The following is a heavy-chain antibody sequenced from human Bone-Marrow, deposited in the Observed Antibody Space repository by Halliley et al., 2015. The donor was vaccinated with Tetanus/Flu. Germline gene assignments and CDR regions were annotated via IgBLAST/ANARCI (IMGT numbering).Heavy chain of an antibody. CDR2: INPDGSTK. CDR1: GFSFSTSW. J-gene: IGHJ4*02. Sequence: SLRLSCAASGFSFSTSWMVWVRQAPGKGLEWVTNINPDGSTKNYVDSLKGRFIISRDNAKNSLYLQMNSLRAEDPAIYYCARDRAYSSFDYWGQGTLLTVSS. V-gene: IGHV3-7*01. CDR3: ARDRAYSSFDY. D-gene: IGHD5-18*01.